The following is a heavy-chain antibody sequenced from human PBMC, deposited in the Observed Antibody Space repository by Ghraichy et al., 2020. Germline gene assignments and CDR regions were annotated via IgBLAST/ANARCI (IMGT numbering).Heavy chain of an antibody. CDR3: ARGRYSSSWLDY. CDR1: GFTLTPYY. D-gene: IGHD6-13*01. Sequence: GGSLRLSCAASGFTLTPYYMTWVRQAPGKGLEWVANIKQDGSENYYVDSVRGRFAISRDNAKNSLYLQMNSLRAEDTAVYYCARGRYSSSWLDYWGQGTLVTVSS. V-gene: IGHV3-7*03. CDR2: IKQDGSEN. J-gene: IGHJ4*02.